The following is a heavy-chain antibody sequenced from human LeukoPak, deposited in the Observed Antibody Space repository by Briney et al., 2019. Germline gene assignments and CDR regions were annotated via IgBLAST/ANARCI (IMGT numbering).Heavy chain of an antibody. CDR1: GFTFSSYA. Sequence: GGSLRLSCAASGFTFSSYAMSWVRQAPGKGLEWVSAISGSGGSTYYADSVKGRFTISRDNSKNTLYLQMNSLRAEDTAVYYCAKDVSCSSTSCGGDCWGQGTLVTVSS. V-gene: IGHV3-23*01. D-gene: IGHD2-2*01. J-gene: IGHJ4*02. CDR3: AKDVSCSSTSCGGDC. CDR2: ISGSGGST.